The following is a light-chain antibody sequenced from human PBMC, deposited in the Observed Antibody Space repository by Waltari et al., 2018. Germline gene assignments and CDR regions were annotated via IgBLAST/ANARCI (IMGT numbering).Light chain of an antibody. CDR2: GTS. CDR1: SSNIGAGYD. V-gene: IGLV1-40*01. Sequence: QSVLTQPPSVSGAPGQRVTISCTGSSSNIGAGYDVHWYQQLPGTAPKLLIYGTSMRPSGVPGRFAGSKSGTSASLAITGLQAEDEADYYGQSYDSSLSGSVFGGGTKLTVL. CDR3: QSYDSSLSGSV. J-gene: IGLJ3*02.